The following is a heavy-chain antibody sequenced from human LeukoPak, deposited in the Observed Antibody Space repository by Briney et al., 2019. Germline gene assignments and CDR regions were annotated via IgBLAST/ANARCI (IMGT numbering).Heavy chain of an antibody. V-gene: IGHV1-8*01. CDR1: GYTFTSYD. J-gene: IGHJ4*02. D-gene: IGHD3-22*01. CDR2: MNPNSGNT. CDR3: ARFFYDSSGYYLGN. Sequence: ASVKVSCKAPGYTFTSYDINWVRQATGQGLEWMGWMNPNSGNTGYAQKFQGRVTMTRNTSISTAYMELSSLRSEDTAVYYCARFFYDSSGYYLGNWGQGTLVTVSS.